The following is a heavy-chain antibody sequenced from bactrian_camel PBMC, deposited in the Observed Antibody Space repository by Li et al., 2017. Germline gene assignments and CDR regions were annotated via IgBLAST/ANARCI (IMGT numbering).Heavy chain of an antibody. CDR1: PTTFC. D-gene: IGHD2*01. CDR3: AAGGGNGAFCYTGERSMDY. V-gene: IGHV3S53*01. Sequence: QLVESGGESVQTGGSLRLSCDYAPTTFCMGWFRQAPGKEREGVAVIDSDGLAKYADSVKGRFTISQDNAKNTLYLQMNSLKPEDTAMYYCAAGGGNGAFCYTGERSMDYWGQGTQVTVS. CDR2: IDSDGLA. J-gene: IGHJ4*01.